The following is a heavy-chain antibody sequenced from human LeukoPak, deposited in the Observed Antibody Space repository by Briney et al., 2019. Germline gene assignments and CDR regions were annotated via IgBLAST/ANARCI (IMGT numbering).Heavy chain of an antibody. CDR1: GGSISSHY. D-gene: IGHD5-24*01. CDR3: AGDSRDGLDY. CDR2: IYYSGST. J-gene: IGHJ4*02. Sequence: SETLSLTCTVSGGSISSHYWSWIRQPPGNGLEWIGYIYYSGSTNYNPSLKSRVTISVDTSKNQFSLKLSSVTAADTAVYYCAGDSRDGLDYWGQGTLVTVSS. V-gene: IGHV4-59*11.